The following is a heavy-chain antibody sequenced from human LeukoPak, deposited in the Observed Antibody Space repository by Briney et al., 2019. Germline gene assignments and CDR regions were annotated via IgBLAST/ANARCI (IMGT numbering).Heavy chain of an antibody. J-gene: IGHJ3*02. V-gene: IGHV3-30*12. D-gene: IGHD6-13*01. CDR1: GFTFSSYG. CDR3: AWNRYSSDAFDI. Sequence: GGSLRLSCAASGFTFSSYGMHWVRQAPGKGLEWVAVISYDGSNKYYADSVKGRFTISRDNSKNTLYLQMNSLRAEDTAVYYCAWNRYSSDAFDIWGQGTMVTVSS. CDR2: ISYDGSNK.